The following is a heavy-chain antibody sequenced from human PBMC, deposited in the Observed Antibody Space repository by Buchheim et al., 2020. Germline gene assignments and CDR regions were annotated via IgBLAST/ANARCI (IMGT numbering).Heavy chain of an antibody. D-gene: IGHD6-13*01. CDR2: ISYDGSNK. V-gene: IGHV3-30*18. J-gene: IGHJ4*02. Sequence: QVQLVESGGGVVQPGRSLRLSCAASGFTFSSYGMHWVRQAPGKGLEWVAVISYDGSNKYYADSVKGRFTISRDNSKNTLYLQMNSLRAEDTPVYYCAKDRFGSSWDFDYWGQGTL. CDR3: AKDRFGSSWDFDY. CDR1: GFTFSSYG.